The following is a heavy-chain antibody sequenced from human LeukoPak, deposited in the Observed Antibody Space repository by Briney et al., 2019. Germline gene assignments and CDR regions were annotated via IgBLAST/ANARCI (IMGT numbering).Heavy chain of an antibody. D-gene: IGHD3-9*01. Sequence: GESLKISCKASGYSFSIYWIGWVRQIPGKGLEWMGIIYPGDSDTRYSPSFQGQVTISVDKSINTAYLQWSSLRASDSAIYYWGRIKKEGFIFSDPGGQGTLVPAS. CDR2: IYPGDSDT. CDR1: GYSFSIYW. J-gene: IGHJ5*02. CDR3: GRIKKEGFIFSDP. V-gene: IGHV5-51*01.